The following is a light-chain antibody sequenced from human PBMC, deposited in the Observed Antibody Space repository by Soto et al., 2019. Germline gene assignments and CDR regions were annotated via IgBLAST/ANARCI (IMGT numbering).Light chain of an antibody. CDR2: GAS. Sequence: EIVLTQSPGTLSLSPGERATLSCRASQSVASRNLAWYQLKSGQAPRLLIYGASSRAIHTPDRFSGSGSGTDFTLTISGLEPEDFAVYYCQHFGNSLWTFGQGTKV. J-gene: IGKJ1*01. V-gene: IGKV3-20*01. CDR1: QSVASRN. CDR3: QHFGNSLWT.